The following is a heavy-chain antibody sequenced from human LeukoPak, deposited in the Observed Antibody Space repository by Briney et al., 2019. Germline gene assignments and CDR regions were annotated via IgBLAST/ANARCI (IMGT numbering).Heavy chain of an antibody. D-gene: IGHD2-2*01. CDR2: IYSGGAT. CDR3: ARRTPGPQLDEYVAYFFDH. CDR1: GGSITTYN. J-gene: IGHJ4*02. Sequence: SETLSLTCTVSGGSITTYNWIWIRQTPGQALEWIGHIYSGGATKYNPSLKSRATILLDTSKNQLSLKLSSVSAADTAVYYCARRTPGPQLDEYVAYFFDHWGQGTQVTVSS. V-gene: IGHV4-4*09.